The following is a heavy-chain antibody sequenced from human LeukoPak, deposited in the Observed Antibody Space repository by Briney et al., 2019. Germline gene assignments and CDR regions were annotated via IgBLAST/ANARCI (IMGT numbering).Heavy chain of an antibody. D-gene: IGHD6-6*01. Sequence: QSQTLSLTCAISGDSVSSNSAAWNWIRQSPSRGLEWLGRTYYRSKWYNDYAVSVKSRITINPDTSKNQFSLQLNSVTPEDTAVYYCARVAKAAHTGVLDAFDIWGQGTMVTVSS. CDR2: TYYRSKWYN. CDR1: GDSVSSNSAA. V-gene: IGHV6-1*01. J-gene: IGHJ3*02. CDR3: ARVAKAAHTGVLDAFDI.